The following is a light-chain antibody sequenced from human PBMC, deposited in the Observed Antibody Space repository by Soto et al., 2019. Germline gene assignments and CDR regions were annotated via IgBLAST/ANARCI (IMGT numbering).Light chain of an antibody. V-gene: IGKV1-9*01. Sequence: DIHLTQSPSFLSASVGVRVTITCRPNQAVPNNMAWYQQKPGKPPKLLIYEESTLHSGVPSRFSGRKSGTQFTLTIDSLQPEDFATYYCQQVKTYPRTFGGGTKVDIK. CDR3: QQVKTYPRT. CDR1: QAVPNN. J-gene: IGKJ4*01. CDR2: EES.